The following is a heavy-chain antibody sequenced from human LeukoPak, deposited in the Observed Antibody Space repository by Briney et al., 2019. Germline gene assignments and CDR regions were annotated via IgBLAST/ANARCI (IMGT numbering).Heavy chain of an antibody. CDR2: ISYGGSNK. Sequence: GGSLRLSCAASGFTFSSYGMHWVRQAPGKGLEWVAVISYGGSNKYYADSVKGRFTISRDNSKNTLYLQMNSLRAEDTAVYYCAKETFLSGSYYAYWGQGTLVTVSS. CDR1: GFTFSSYG. D-gene: IGHD1-26*01. CDR3: AKETFLSGSYYAY. V-gene: IGHV3-30*18. J-gene: IGHJ4*02.